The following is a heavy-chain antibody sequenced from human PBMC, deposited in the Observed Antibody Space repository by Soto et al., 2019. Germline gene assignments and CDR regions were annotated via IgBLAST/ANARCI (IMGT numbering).Heavy chain of an antibody. CDR2: VSATAGTT. CDR1: GFTFGNYA. J-gene: IGHJ4*02. D-gene: IGHD3-16*01. Sequence: PGGSLRLSCAASGFTFGNYAMSWVGQGPGKGLEWVSLVSATAGTTYYTDSVKGRFTISRDNSRNTVYLQMNSLRADDTAVYYCAKDRLAGGFDYWGQRTLVTVSS. V-gene: IGHV3-23*01. CDR3: AKDRLAGGFDY.